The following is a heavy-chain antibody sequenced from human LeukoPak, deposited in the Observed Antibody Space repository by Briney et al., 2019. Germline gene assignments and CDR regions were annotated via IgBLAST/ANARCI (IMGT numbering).Heavy chain of an antibody. J-gene: IGHJ4*02. V-gene: IGHV3-23*01. Sequence: PGGSLRLSCAASGFTSTNYAMNWVRQAPGKGLEWVSVLIGSSGSTDYADSVKGRFTISRDNSKNTVFLQMNSLRAEDTAIYYCAKGAYDYIEIGYFDSWGQRTLVTVSS. CDR2: LIGSSGST. CDR1: GFTSTNYA. D-gene: IGHD5-12*01. CDR3: AKGAYDYIEIGYFDS.